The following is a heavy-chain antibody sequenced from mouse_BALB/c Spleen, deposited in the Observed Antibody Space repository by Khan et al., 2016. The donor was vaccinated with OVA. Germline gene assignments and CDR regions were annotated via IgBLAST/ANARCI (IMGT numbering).Heavy chain of an antibody. CDR2: ISYSGNT. CDR3: TRVYGGDLDY. J-gene: IGHJ2*01. CDR1: GYSITSDYA. V-gene: IGHV3-2*02. Sequence: VQLKESGPGLVKPSQSLSLTCTVTGYSITSDYAWNWIRQFPGNKLEWMGYISYSGNTKYTPSLKSRISITRDTSKNQFFLQLNSVTIEDKATYYSTRVYGGDLDYWGQGNTLTVSS. D-gene: IGHD1-1*01.